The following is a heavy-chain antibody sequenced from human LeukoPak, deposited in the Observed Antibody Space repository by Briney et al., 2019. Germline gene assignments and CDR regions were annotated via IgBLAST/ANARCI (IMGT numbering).Heavy chain of an antibody. J-gene: IGHJ4*02. CDR3: ARDRAVRGVIITGPVY. CDR2: ISSSSSYI. V-gene: IGHV3-21*01. Sequence: GGSLRLSCAASGFTFSSYSMNWVRQAPGKGLEWVSSISSSSSYIYYADSVKGRFTISRDNAKNSLYLQMNSLRAEDTAVYYCARDRAVRGVIITGPVYWGQGTLVTVSS. D-gene: IGHD3-10*01. CDR1: GFTFSSYS.